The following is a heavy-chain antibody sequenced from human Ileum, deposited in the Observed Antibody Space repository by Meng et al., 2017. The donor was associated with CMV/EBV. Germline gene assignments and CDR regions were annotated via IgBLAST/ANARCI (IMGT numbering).Heavy chain of an antibody. CDR1: GGSSSGYH. CDR3: ATGTSQAWELLHS. J-gene: IGHJ4*02. Sequence: LHQWGADLLSPSATLSLTCGVYGGSSSGYHWSWIRKPPGKGLEWIGEINHSGGSNYNPSLKSRVTISLDTSKTQFSLKLNSVTAADTAVYYCATGTSQAWELLHSWGQGILVTVSS. D-gene: IGHD1-26*01. V-gene: IGHV4-34*01. CDR2: INHSGGS.